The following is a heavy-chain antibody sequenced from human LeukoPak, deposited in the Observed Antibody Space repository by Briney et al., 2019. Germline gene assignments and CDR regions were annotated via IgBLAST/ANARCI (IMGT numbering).Heavy chain of an antibody. CDR1: GGTFSSYA. V-gene: IGHV1-69*05. Sequence: SVKVSCKASGGTFSSYAISWVRQAPGQGLEWIGGIIPIFGTANYAQKFQGRVTITTDESTSTAYMELSSLRSEDTAVYYCARDGCSGGSCYPWLAQKYNWFDPWGQGTLVTVSS. D-gene: IGHD2-15*01. J-gene: IGHJ5*02. CDR2: IIPIFGTA. CDR3: ARDGCSGGSCYPWLAQKYNWFDP.